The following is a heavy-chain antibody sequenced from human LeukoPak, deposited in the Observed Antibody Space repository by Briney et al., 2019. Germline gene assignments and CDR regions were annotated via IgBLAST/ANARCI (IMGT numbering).Heavy chain of an antibody. V-gene: IGHV4-38-2*02. CDR1: GYSISSGYH. CDR2: IYYSGST. J-gene: IGHJ4*02. CDR3: AREGGDYARAF. D-gene: IGHD4-17*01. Sequence: SETLSLTCTVSGYSISSGYHWGWIRQPPGKGLEWIGSIYYSGSTYYNPSLKSRVTMSVDTSKNQFSLKLSSVTAADTAVYYCAREGGDYARAFWGQGTLVTVSS.